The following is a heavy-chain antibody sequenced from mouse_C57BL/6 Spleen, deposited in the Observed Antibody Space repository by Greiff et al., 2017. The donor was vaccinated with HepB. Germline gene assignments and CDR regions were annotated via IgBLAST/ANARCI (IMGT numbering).Heavy chain of an antibody. Sequence: EVKLVESGGGLVKPGGSLKLSCAASGFTFSDYGMHWVRQAPEKGLEWVAYISSGSSTTYYADTLKGRFTISRDNAKNTLFLHMTSLRSEDTAMYYCARLGNYSWFACWGQGTLVTVSA. CDR3: ARLGNYSWFAC. J-gene: IGHJ3*01. V-gene: IGHV5-17*01. CDR1: GFTFSDYG. CDR2: ISSGSSTT. D-gene: IGHD2-1*01.